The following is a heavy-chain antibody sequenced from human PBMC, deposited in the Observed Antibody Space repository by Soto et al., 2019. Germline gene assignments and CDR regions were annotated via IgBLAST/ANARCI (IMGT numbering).Heavy chain of an antibody. Sequence: QVQLVQSGAEVKKPGASVKVSCKASGYTFTSYDINWERQATGQGLEWMGWMNANRGNTGYAKKFQGRVTMTRNTSMSTAYMELSSLRSEDTAVYYCARERSAAGTGWFDPWGQGTLVTVSS. CDR3: ARERSAAGTGWFDP. V-gene: IGHV1-8*01. CDR2: MNANRGNT. J-gene: IGHJ5*02. CDR1: GYTFTSYD. D-gene: IGHD6-13*01.